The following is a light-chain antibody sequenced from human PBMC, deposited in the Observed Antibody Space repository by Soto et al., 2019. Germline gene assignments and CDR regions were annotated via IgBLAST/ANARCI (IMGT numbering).Light chain of an antibody. J-gene: IGKJ4*01. CDR2: AAS. Sequence: DIQMTQSPSSLSASVGDRVTITCRASQAISNYLAWDQQKPGKVPTLLISAASTLQSGVPSRFSGSGSGTDFTLTISSLQPEDVATYYCQKFNAVPTFGGGTKVEI. CDR3: QKFNAVPT. CDR1: QAISNY. V-gene: IGKV1-27*01.